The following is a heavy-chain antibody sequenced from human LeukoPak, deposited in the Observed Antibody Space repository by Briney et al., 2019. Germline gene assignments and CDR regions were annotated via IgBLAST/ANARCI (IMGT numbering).Heavy chain of an antibody. CDR2: IRYDGSNK. CDR1: GFTFSGYG. CDR3: ARGPAPWISSSGWIGWGY. V-gene: IGHV3-30*02. Sequence: PGGSLRLSCAPSGFTFSGYGMHWVRQAPGKGQEWVAFIRYDGSNKYYADSVKGRFTISRDNSKTTLYLQMNSLRAEDTAVYYCARGPAPWISSSGWIGWGYWGQGTLVTVSS. J-gene: IGHJ4*02. D-gene: IGHD6-19*01.